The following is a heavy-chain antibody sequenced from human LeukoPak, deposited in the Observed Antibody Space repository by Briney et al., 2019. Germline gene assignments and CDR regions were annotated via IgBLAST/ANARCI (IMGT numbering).Heavy chain of an antibody. CDR3: ARVYYGRTYDYWYFDL. V-gene: IGHV1-46*01. CDR1: GYTFTSYY. D-gene: IGHD3-10*01. CDR2: INPSGGST. J-gene: IGHJ2*01. Sequence: ASVKVSCKASGYTFTSYYMHWVRQAPGQGLEWMGIINPSGGSTSYAQKFQGRVTMTRDMSTSTVYMELSSLRSEDTAVYYCARVYYGRTYDYWYFDLWGRGTLVTVSS.